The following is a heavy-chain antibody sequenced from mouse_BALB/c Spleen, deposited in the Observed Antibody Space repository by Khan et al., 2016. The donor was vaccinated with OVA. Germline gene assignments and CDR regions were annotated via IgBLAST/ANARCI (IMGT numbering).Heavy chain of an antibody. CDR1: GFTFSTYG. J-gene: IGHJ3*01. CDR2: ISSGGHYT. Sequence: EVELVESGGDLVKPGGSLKLSCAASGFTFSTYGMSWVRQTPDMRLEWVATISSGGHYTYYPDSVKGRFTISRDTAKNTLYLQMSSLKSEDTARYCCARLAYYYNSEGFAYWGQGTLVTVSA. CDR3: ARLAYYYNSEGFAY. V-gene: IGHV5-6*01. D-gene: IGHD1-1*02.